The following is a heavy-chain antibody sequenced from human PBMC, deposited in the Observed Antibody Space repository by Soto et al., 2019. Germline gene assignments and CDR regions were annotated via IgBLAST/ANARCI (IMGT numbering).Heavy chain of an antibody. CDR3: ARAKSHSGSYNGVFDY. CDR2: IYYSGST. Sequence: PSETLSLTCTVSGGSISSYYWSWIRQPPGKGLEWIGYIYYSGSTNYNPSLKSRVTISVDTSKNQFSLKLSSVTAADTAVYYCARAKSHSGSYNGVFDYCGQGTLVSVSS. V-gene: IGHV4-59*01. D-gene: IGHD1-26*01. J-gene: IGHJ4*02. CDR1: GGSISSYY.